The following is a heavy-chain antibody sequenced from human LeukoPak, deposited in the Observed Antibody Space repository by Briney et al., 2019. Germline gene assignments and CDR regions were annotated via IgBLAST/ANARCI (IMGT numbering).Heavy chain of an antibody. CDR3: ARDKGGMVPFDY. CDR1: GFTFSSYS. J-gene: IGHJ4*02. Sequence: GGSLRLSCAASGFTFSSYSMNWVRQAPGKGLEWVSYITGGSYTIYYAQSVRGRFTISRDNAKNSLYLQMNSLRAEDTAVYFCARDKGGMVPFDYWGQGTLVTVSS. D-gene: IGHD3-10*01. CDR2: ITGGSYTI. V-gene: IGHV3-48*01.